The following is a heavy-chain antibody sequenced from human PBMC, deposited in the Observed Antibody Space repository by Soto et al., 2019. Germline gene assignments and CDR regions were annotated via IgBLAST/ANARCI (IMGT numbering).Heavy chain of an antibody. CDR3: AREGYSYGKIFDY. CDR2: ISSSSSYI. V-gene: IGHV3-21*01. CDR1: GFTFSSYS. J-gene: IGHJ4*02. Sequence: GGSLRLSCAASGFTFSSYSMTWVRQAPGKGLEWVSSISSSSSYIYYADSVKGRFTISRDNAKNSLYLQMNSLRAEDTAVYYCAREGYSYGKIFDYWGQGTLVTVSS. D-gene: IGHD5-18*01.